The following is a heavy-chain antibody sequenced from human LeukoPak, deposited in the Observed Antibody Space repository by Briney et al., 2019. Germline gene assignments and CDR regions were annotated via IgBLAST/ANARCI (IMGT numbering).Heavy chain of an antibody. D-gene: IGHD5-24*01. CDR3: AGHGLHNDAFDI. CDR2: IYTSGST. V-gene: IGHV4-4*09. Sequence: PSETLSLTCTVSGGSISSYYWSWIRQPPGKGLEWIGYIYTSGSTNYNPSLKSRVTISVDTSKNQFSLKLSSVTAADTAVYYCAGHGLHNDAFDILGQGTMVTVSS. J-gene: IGHJ3*02. CDR1: GGSISSYY.